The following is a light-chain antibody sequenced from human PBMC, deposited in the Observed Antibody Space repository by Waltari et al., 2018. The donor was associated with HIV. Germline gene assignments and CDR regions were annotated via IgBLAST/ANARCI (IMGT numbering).Light chain of an antibody. CDR2: RNN. Sequence: QSVLTQPPSASGTPGQRVTISCSGRSSNIGSQNVYWYQQLPGTAPKLLIYRNNQRPSGCPDRFSGSKSCTSASLSISGLRSEDEADYYCAAWDDSLSGYVFGTGTKVTVL. CDR1: SSNIGSQN. J-gene: IGLJ1*01. V-gene: IGLV1-47*01. CDR3: AAWDDSLSGYV.